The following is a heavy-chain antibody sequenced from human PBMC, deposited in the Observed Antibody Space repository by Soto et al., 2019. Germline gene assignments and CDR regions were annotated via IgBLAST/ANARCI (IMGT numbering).Heavy chain of an antibody. CDR1: GGTFSSYT. J-gene: IGHJ3*02. CDR2: IIPILGIA. V-gene: IGHV1-69*02. CDR3: ARAGYSYGLVAFDI. Sequence: QVQLVQSGAEVKKPGSSVKVSCKASGGTFSSYTISWVRQAPGQGLEWMGRIIPILGIANYAQKFQGRVTITEDKSTSTAYMELSSLRSEDTAVYYCARAGYSYGLVAFDIWGQGTMVTVSS. D-gene: IGHD5-18*01.